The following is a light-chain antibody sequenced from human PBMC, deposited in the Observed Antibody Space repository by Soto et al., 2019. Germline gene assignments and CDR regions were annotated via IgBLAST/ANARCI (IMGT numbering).Light chain of an antibody. CDR3: CSYAGSSTSYV. CDR2: EGS. Sequence: QSVLTQPASVSWFPGQSITISCTGTSSDVGSYNLVSWYQQHPGKAPKLMIYEGSKRPSGVSNRFSGSKSGNTASLTISGLQAEDEADYYCCSYAGSSTSYVFGTGTKVTVL. CDR1: SSDVGSYNL. J-gene: IGLJ1*01. V-gene: IGLV2-23*01.